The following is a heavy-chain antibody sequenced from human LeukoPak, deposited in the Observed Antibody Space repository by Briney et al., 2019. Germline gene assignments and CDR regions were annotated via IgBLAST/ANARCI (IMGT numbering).Heavy chain of an antibody. CDR2: ISDSGDST. V-gene: IGHV3-23*01. CDR1: GFTFSSYA. J-gene: IGHJ4*02. CDR3: AKYDVGTGMVLGHLDY. D-gene: IGHD5-18*01. Sequence: GGSLRLSCAASGFTFSSYAMSWVRQAPGKGLEWVSGISDSGDSTYYADSVKGRFTISRDNSKNTVYLQMSSLRAEDTAVYYCAKYDVGTGMVLGHLDYWGQGTLVTVSS.